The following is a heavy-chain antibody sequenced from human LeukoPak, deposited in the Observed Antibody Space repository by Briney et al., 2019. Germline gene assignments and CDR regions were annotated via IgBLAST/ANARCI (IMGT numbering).Heavy chain of an antibody. J-gene: IGHJ6*02. CDR3: TTDGIVVVPAAIGGSYGMGV. CDR2: IKSKTDGGTT. V-gene: IGHV3-15*01. CDR1: GFTLSNAW. D-gene: IGHD2-2*02. Sequence: GGSLRLSCAASGFTLSNAWMSWVRQAPGKGLEWVGRIKSKTDGGTTDYAAPVKGRFTISRDDSKNTLYLQMNSLKTEDTAVYYCTTDGIVVVPAAIGGSYGMGVWGQGTTVTVSS.